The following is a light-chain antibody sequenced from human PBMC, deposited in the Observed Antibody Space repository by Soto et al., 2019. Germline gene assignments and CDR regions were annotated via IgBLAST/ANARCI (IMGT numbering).Light chain of an antibody. CDR2: KAS. J-gene: IGKJ1*01. Sequence: DIQMTQSPSTLSASVGDRVTITCRASQSVSRWLAWYQQKPGKAPKLLIYKASTLESGVPSRFSGSGSGTAFTLDISSRQPDDSATYYCQQYNDNCTFGQGNKVEIK. CDR3: QQYNDNCT. CDR1: QSVSRW. V-gene: IGKV1-5*03.